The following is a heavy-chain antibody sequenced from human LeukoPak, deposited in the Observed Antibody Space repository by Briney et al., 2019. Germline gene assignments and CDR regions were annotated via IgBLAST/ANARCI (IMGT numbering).Heavy chain of an antibody. D-gene: IGHD4-17*01. CDR2: IIPLFHTA. CDR1: GGVFSSYA. Sequence: SVRVSCKSSGGVFSSYAVTRVRQAPGQGLEWMGGIIPLFHTADYAQQFRDRVTITADESTTTVYMDLSSLTPEDTAVYYCARTRPGSVTTPNSDAFDVWGQGTMVSVSS. CDR3: ARTRPGSVTTPNSDAFDV. J-gene: IGHJ3*01. V-gene: IGHV1-69*13.